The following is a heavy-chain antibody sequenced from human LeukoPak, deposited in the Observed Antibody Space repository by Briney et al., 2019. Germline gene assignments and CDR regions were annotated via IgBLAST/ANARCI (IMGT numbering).Heavy chain of an antibody. CDR1: GGTFSSYA. Sequence: SVKVSCKASGGTFSSYAISWVRQAPGQGLEWMGGIIPIFGTANYAQKFQGRVTITTDESTGTAYMELSSLRSEDTAVYYCARAPLAARPSYYYYYYMDVWGKGTTVTVSS. D-gene: IGHD6-6*01. CDR3: ARAPLAARPSYYYYYYMDV. CDR2: IIPIFGTA. V-gene: IGHV1-69*05. J-gene: IGHJ6*03.